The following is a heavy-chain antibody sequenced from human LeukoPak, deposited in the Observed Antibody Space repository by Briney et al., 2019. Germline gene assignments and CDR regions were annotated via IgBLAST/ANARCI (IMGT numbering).Heavy chain of an antibody. CDR1: GGSISSGGYY. CDR3: ARGCGSCYSCWFDP. Sequence: PSETLSLTCTVSGGSISSGGYYWSWIRQHPGKGLEWIGYIYYSRSTYYNPSVKSRVTISVDTSKNQFSLKLSSVTAADTAVYYCARGCGSCYSCWFDPWGQGTLVTVSS. J-gene: IGHJ5*02. D-gene: IGHD2-15*01. V-gene: IGHV4-31*03. CDR2: IYYSRST.